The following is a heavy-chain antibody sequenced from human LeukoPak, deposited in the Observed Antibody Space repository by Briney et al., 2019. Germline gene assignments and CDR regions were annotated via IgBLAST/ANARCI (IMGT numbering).Heavy chain of an antibody. D-gene: IGHD2-8*01. V-gene: IGHV3-23*01. CDR1: GFTFSSYA. J-gene: IGHJ4*02. Sequence: GGSLRLSCAASGFTFSSYAMSWVRQAPEKGLEWVATISGSGGGTYYADSVRGRFTISRDDSKNTLYLQMNSLKTEDTAVYYCSTVRYCTTDVCYTPFDYWGQGTLVTVSS. CDR2: ISGSGGGT. CDR3: STVRYCTTDVCYTPFDY.